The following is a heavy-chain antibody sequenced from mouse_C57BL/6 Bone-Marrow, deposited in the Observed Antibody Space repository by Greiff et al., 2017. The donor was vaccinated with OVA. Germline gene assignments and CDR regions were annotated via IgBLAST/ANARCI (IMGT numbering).Heavy chain of an antibody. D-gene: IGHD1-1*02. J-gene: IGHJ2*01. CDR1: GFTFSDFY. CDR2: SRNKANDYTT. Sequence: EVKVVESGGGLVQSGRSLRLSCATSGFTFSDFYMEWVRQAPGKGLEWIAASRNKANDYTTEYSASVKGRFIVSRDTSQSILYLQMNALRAEDTAIYYCARDAGPYGPFDYWGQGTTLTVSS. CDR3: ARDAGPYGPFDY. V-gene: IGHV7-1*01.